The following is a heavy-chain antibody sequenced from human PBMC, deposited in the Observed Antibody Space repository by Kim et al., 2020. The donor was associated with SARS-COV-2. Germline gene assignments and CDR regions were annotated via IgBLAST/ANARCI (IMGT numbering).Heavy chain of an antibody. CDR1: GYTFSDSF. CDR2: INAGNGNT. J-gene: IGHJ1*01. V-gene: IGHV1-3*01. D-gene: IGHD3-10*02. Sequence: ASVKVSCEASGYTFSDSFMHWVRQAPGQGLECMGWINAGNGNTYYSQKFQGRVTITRDVSASTAYMEVSSLRSEDTAVYFCATRGDARMFFIWGQGTPVTVSS. CDR3: ATRGDARMFFI.